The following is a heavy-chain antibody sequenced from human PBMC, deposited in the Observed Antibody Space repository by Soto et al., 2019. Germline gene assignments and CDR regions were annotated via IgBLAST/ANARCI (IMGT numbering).Heavy chain of an antibody. CDR3: TTVALLRYFDWLSNLDNFDY. D-gene: IGHD3-9*01. CDR2: IKSKTDGGTT. CDR1: GFTFSNAW. J-gene: IGHJ4*02. V-gene: IGHV3-15*01. Sequence: GGSLRLSCAASGFTFSNAWMSWVRQAPGKGLEWVGRIKSKTDGGTTDYAAPVKGRFTISRDDSKNTLYLQMNSLKTEDTAVYYCTTVALLRYFDWLSNLDNFDYWGQGTLVTVSS.